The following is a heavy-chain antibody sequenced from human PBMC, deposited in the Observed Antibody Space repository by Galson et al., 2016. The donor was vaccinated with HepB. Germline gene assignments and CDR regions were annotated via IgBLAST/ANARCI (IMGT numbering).Heavy chain of an antibody. CDR3: ARGLGGGELGY. Sequence: SETLSLTCTVSGGSISSYYWSWIRQPPGKGLEWIGYIYYSGSTKYNPSLKGRITISVDTSKNQFSLNLTSVTAADTAVYYCARGLGGGELGYWGQGTLVTVSS. CDR1: GGSISSYY. J-gene: IGHJ1*01. CDR2: IYYSGST. D-gene: IGHD3-16*01. V-gene: IGHV4-59*01.